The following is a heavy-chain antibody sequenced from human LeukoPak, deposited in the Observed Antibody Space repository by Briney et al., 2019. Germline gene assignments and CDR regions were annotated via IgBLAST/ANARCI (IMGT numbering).Heavy chain of an antibody. CDR2: INHSGST. V-gene: IGHV4-34*01. D-gene: IGHD3-22*01. Sequence: PSETLSLTCAVYGGSFSGYYWSWIRQPPGKGLEWIGEINHSGSTNYNPSHKSRVTISVDTSKNQFSLKLSSVTAADTAVYYCARGRYVYYYDSSGPPYFDYWGQGTLVTVSS. J-gene: IGHJ4*02. CDR3: ARGRYVYYYDSSGPPYFDY. CDR1: GGSFSGYY.